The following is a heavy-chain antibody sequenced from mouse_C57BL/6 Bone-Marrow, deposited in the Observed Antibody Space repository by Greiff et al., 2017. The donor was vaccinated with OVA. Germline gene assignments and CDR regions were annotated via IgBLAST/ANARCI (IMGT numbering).Heavy chain of an antibody. V-gene: IGHV3-1*01. CDR2: ISYSGST. J-gene: IGHJ1*03. Sequence: VQLKQSGPGMVKPSQSLSLTCPVTGYSITSGYDWHWIRHFPGNTLEWMGYISYSGSTNSNPSIKSRISITHYTSQNHFFLPLNSVTTEDTATYYCARDRYYGSSYWYFDVWGTGTTVTVSS. CDR1: GYSITSGYD. D-gene: IGHD1-1*01. CDR3: ARDRYYGSSYWYFDV.